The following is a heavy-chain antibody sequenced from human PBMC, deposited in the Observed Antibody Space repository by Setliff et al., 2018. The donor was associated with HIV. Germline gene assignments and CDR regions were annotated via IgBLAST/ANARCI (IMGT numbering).Heavy chain of an antibody. Sequence: PGGSLRLSCTASGFIFSDFGMSWVRQAPGKGLEWVSYISGSGRTIYFADSVKGRFTISRDNAKNSMYLQMNSLRAEDAAVYFCARDRGSSAPYYFDYWGQGMVVTSPQ. J-gene: IGHJ4*02. V-gene: IGHV3-48*01. CDR3: ARDRGSSAPYYFDY. CDR2: ISGSGRTI. CDR1: GFIFSDFG. D-gene: IGHD2-2*01.